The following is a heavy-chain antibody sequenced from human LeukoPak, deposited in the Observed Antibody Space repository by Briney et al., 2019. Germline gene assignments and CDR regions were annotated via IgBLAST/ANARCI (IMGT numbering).Heavy chain of an antibody. D-gene: IGHD3-9*01. V-gene: IGHV4-59*10. CDR1: GGSFSGYY. CDR3: ARVRARYFDWLLYQEFDY. CDR2: IYTSGST. J-gene: IGHJ4*02. Sequence: KPSETLSLTCAVYGGSFSGYYWSWIRQPAGKGLEWIGRIYTSGSTNYNPSLKSRVTISVDTSKNQFSLKLSSVTAADTAVYYCARVRARYFDWLLYQEFDYWGQGTLVTVSS.